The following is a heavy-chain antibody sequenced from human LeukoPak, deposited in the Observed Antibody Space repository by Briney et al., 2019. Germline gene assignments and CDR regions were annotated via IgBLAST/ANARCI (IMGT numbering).Heavy chain of an antibody. CDR1: GFTFHDYA. Sequence: PGGSLRLSCPASGFTFHDYAMHWVRQAPGKGLEWVSCLSWNGGNIGYAESVRGRFTISRDNAGNSLYLQMNSLRPEDTALYYCAKALGSTVTTRTYFDYWGQGTLVTVSS. J-gene: IGHJ4*02. CDR2: LSWNGGNI. CDR3: AKALGSTVTTRTYFDY. V-gene: IGHV3-9*01. D-gene: IGHD4-17*01.